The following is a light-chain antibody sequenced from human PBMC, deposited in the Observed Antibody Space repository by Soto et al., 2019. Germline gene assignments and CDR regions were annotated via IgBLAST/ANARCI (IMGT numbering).Light chain of an antibody. CDR2: GAS. J-gene: IGKJ5*01. CDR3: QQAYKFPIT. Sequence: DIQITQAPSSVSASVGERVTICWRAIQGIDSWLGWYQQKPGKAPKLLILGASNLQGGVPSRFSGSGSGTNFTLTITNLQSEDFATYFCQQAYKFPITFGQGTRLENK. V-gene: IGKV1-12*01. CDR1: QGIDSW.